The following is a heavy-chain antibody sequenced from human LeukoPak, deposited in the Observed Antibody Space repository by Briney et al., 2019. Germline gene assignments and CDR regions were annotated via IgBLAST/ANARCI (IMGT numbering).Heavy chain of an antibody. V-gene: IGHV3-23*01. CDR2: IGASGDKT. Sequence: GGSLRLSCAASGFTFSRYAMSWVREAPGKGLEWVSAIGASGDKTYYADSVKGRFTISRDSSRNTRYLQMSRLRAADTALYNCAKADVNTVRVYGSWGQGTLVTVSS. D-gene: IGHD5-18*01. CDR3: AKADVNTVRVYGS. CDR1: GFTFSRYA. J-gene: IGHJ5*02.